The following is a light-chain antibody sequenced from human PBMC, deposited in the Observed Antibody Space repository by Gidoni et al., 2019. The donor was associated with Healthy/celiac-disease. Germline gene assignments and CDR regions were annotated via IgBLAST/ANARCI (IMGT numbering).Light chain of an antibody. CDR3: QQRRNWPGVT. V-gene: IGKV3-11*01. CDR2: DAS. CDR1: QRVSSY. Sequence: ELVLPQSPATLSLSPWARATLSCRASQRVSSYLTWYQQQPGQAPTLLIYDASTSATGSPARFSGSGSGTDFTLTISSLEPEDFVVYYCQQRRNWPGVTFGPGTKVDIK. J-gene: IGKJ3*01.